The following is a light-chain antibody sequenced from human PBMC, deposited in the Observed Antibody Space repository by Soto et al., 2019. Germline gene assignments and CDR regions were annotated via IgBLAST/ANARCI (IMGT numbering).Light chain of an antibody. CDR1: SSDVGRYNF. V-gene: IGLV2-14*03. CDR2: DVT. CDR3: SSYTATTTPV. Sequence: QSALTQPASVSGSPGQSITISCSGTSSDVGRYNFVSWYQHHPGKAPKLIICDVTNRPSGVSERFSGSKSGNTASLTISGLQAEDEAAYYCSSYTATTTPVFGGGTKLTVL. J-gene: IGLJ3*02.